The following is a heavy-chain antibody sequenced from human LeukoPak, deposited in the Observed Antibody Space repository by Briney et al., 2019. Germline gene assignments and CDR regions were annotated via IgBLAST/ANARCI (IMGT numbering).Heavy chain of an antibody. Sequence: ASVKVSCKASGGTFSSYTISWVRQAPGQGLEWMGRIIPIFGTANYAQKFQGRVTITTDESTSTAYMELSSLRSEDTAVYCCARDLRVGGFDPWGQGTLVTVSS. CDR2: IIPIFGTA. V-gene: IGHV1-69*05. CDR3: ARDLRVGGFDP. D-gene: IGHD1-26*01. J-gene: IGHJ5*02. CDR1: GGTFSSYT.